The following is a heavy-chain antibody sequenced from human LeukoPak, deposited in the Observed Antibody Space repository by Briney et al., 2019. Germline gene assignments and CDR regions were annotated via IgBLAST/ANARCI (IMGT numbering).Heavy chain of an antibody. D-gene: IGHD3-10*01. CDR3: AKAKFALTPTYYFDY. Sequence: SGGSLRLSCAASGFTFSSYAMSWVRQAPGKGLEWVSAISGSGGSTYYAGSVKGRFTISRDNSKNTLYLQMNSLRAEDTAVYYCAKAKFALTPTYYFDYWGQGTLVTVSS. CDR2: ISGSGGST. V-gene: IGHV3-23*01. CDR1: GFTFSSYA. J-gene: IGHJ4*02.